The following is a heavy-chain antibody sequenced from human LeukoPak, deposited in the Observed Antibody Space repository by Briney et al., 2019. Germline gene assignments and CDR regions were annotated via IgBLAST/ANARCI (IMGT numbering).Heavy chain of an antibody. CDR1: GGTFSSYA. Sequence: SVKVSCKASGGTFSSYAISWVRQAPGQGLEWMGGIIPIFGTANYAQKFQGRVTITADKSTSTAYMELSSLRSEDTAVYYCASTGSLVRGVTYYWGQGTLVTVSS. V-gene: IGHV1-69*06. J-gene: IGHJ4*02. D-gene: IGHD3-10*01. CDR2: IIPIFGTA. CDR3: ASTGSLVRGVTYY.